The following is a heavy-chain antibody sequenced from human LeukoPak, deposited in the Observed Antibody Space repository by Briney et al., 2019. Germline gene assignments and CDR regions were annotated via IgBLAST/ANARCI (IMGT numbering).Heavy chain of an antibody. D-gene: IGHD3-3*01. V-gene: IGHV3-23*01. CDR3: AKDRGSYYDFWSGYYPLDY. CDR2: ISGSGGST. Sequence: GGSLRLSCAASGFTFSSYAMSWVRQAPGKGLEWVSAISGSGGSTYYADSVKGRFTISRDNSKNTLYLQMNSLRAEDTVVYYCAKDRGSYYDFWSGYYPLDYWGQGTLVTVSS. CDR1: GFTFSSYA. J-gene: IGHJ4*02.